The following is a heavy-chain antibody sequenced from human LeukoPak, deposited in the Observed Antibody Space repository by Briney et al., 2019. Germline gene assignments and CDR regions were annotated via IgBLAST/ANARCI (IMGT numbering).Heavy chain of an antibody. D-gene: IGHD3-10*01. CDR1: GDPAISSFY. J-gene: IGHJ4*02. V-gene: IGHV4-4*09. Sequence: PWETLSLTCTVSGDPAISSFYCSWIRQSPGKGLEWIGFMDASGNTKYNSSLKSRVASSGDMSKKRFSLKLSSLTAADTAIYYCASFMIREKRAYFYDYWGRGTLVTVSS. CDR3: ASFMIREKRAYFYDY. CDR2: MDASGNT.